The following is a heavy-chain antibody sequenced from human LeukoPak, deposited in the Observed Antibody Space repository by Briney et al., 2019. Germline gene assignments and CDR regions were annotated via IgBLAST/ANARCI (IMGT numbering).Heavy chain of an antibody. CDR2: IYGGGYT. CDR3: ASGRRDSNGFVDY. J-gene: IGHJ4*02. D-gene: IGHD5-18*01. V-gene: IGHV3-66*01. Sequence: GGSLRLSCAASGFSVSSSYVSWVRQAPRKGLEWVSIIYGGGYTYYVDSVEGRFTISRDNSKNTLYLQMNTLRAEDTAVYYCASGRRDSNGFVDYWGQGILVAVS. CDR1: GFSVSSSY.